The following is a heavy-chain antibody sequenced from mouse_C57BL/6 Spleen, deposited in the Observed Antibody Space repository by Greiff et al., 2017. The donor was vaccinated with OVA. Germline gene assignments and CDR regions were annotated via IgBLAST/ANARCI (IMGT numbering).Heavy chain of an antibody. CDR2: IDPSDSYT. CDR1: GYTFTSYW. CDR3: ASVRNAY. J-gene: IGHJ3*01. V-gene: IGHV1-69*01. D-gene: IGHD1-1*01. Sequence: QVHVKQPGAELVMPGASVKLSCKASGYTFTSYWMHWVKQRPGQGLEWIGEIDPSDSYTNYNQKFKGKSTLTVDKSSSTAYMQLSSLTSEDSAVSYCASVRNAYWGQGTLVTVSA.